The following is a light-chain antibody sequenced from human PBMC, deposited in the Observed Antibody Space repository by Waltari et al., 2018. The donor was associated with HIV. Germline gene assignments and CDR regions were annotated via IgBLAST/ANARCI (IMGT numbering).Light chain of an antibody. CDR1: STAIGPYTF. Sequence: QSALTQPASVSGSPGQSITISCTGPSTAIGPYTFVSWYQQHPGKAPKLMIHEVSKRPSGVSNRFSGSKSGNTASLTISGLQAEDEADYSCCSYAGSTTVFGGGTKLTVL. CDR3: CSYAGSTTV. J-gene: IGLJ2*01. CDR2: EVS. V-gene: IGLV2-23*02.